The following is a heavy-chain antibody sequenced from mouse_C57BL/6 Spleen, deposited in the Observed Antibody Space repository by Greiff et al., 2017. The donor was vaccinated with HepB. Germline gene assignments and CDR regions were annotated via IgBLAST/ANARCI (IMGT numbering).Heavy chain of an antibody. CDR2: IYPGDGDT. CDR3: ASNYYDYYYAMDY. CDR1: GYAFSSSW. D-gene: IGHD2-4*01. J-gene: IGHJ4*01. V-gene: IGHV1-82*01. Sequence: QVQLQQSGPELVKPGASVKISCKASGYAFSSSWMNWVKQRPGKGLEWIGRIYPGDGDTNYNGKFKGKATLTADKSSSTAYMQLSSLTSEDSAVYFCASNYYDYYYAMDYWGQGTSVTVSS.